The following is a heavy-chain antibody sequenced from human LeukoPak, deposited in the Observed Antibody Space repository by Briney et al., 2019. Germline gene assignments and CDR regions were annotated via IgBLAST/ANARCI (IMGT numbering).Heavy chain of an antibody. CDR3: ARVNHWFLFDY. D-gene: IGHD3-9*01. V-gene: IGHV4-4*07. Sequence: SETLSLTCTVSGGSISGYYWTWIRQPAGKGLEWIGRINTSGSTNYNPSLKSRVIMSVDTSNNQFSLKLSSVTDADTAVYYCARVNHWFLFDYWGQGTLVTVSS. CDR1: GGSISGYY. J-gene: IGHJ4*02. CDR2: INTSGST.